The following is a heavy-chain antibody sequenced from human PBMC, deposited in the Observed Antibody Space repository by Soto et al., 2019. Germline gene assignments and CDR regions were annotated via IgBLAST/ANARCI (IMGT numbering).Heavy chain of an antibody. CDR2: IYYSGST. D-gene: IGHD2-21*02. J-gene: IGHJ5*02. V-gene: IGHV4-59*08. Sequence: SETLSLTCPVSGGSISSYYWSWIRQPPGKGLEWIGYIYYSGSTKYSPFFQSRVAISVDTSRTQFSLKLSSVTAADTAVYYCARHKSTLVTLWFDPWGQGTLVTSPQ. CDR3: ARHKSTLVTLWFDP. CDR1: GGSISSYY.